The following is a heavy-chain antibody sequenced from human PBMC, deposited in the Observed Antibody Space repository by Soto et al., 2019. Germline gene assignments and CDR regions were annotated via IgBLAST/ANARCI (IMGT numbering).Heavy chain of an antibody. D-gene: IGHD3-9*01. Sequence: SETLSLTCTVSDDFISSYYWNWIRQPAGKGLEWIGRVSTNGATNYNPSLESRVTMSVDTSKNQFSLKLASVTAADTAVYFCARADYEILTGSYAMDVWGQGTTVTVSS. CDR3: ARADYEILTGSYAMDV. CDR2: VSTNGAT. V-gene: IGHV4-4*07. CDR1: DDFISSYY. J-gene: IGHJ6*02.